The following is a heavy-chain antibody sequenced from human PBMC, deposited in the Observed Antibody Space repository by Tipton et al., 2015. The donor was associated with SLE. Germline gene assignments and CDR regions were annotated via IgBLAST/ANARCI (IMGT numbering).Heavy chain of an antibody. J-gene: IGHJ4*02. V-gene: IGHV4-30-2*01. Sequence: LRLSCAVSGGSISSGGYSWSWIRQPPGKGLEWIGYIYHSGSTYYNPSLKSRVTISVDRSKNQFSLKLSSVTAADTAVYYCVSLGASRYYFDYWGQGTLVTVSS. CDR2: IYHSGST. D-gene: IGHD3-16*01. CDR1: GGSISSGGYS. CDR3: VSLGASRYYFDY.